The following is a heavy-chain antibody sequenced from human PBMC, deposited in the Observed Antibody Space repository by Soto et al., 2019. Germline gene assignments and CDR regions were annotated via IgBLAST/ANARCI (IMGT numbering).Heavy chain of an antibody. J-gene: IGHJ4*02. CDR3: AKYPSDTQLQYYFDY. CDR2: ISYDGSNK. Sequence: GGSLRLSCAASGFTFSSYGMHWVRQAPGKGLEWMAVISYDGSNKYYADSVKGRFTISRDNSKNTLYLQMNSLGAEDTAVYYCAKYPSDTQLQYYFDYWGQGTLVTVSS. CDR1: GFTFSSYG. V-gene: IGHV3-30*18. D-gene: IGHD1-1*01.